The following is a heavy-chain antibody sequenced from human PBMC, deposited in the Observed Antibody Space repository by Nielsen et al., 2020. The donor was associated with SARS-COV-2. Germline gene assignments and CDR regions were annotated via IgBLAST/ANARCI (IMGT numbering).Heavy chain of an antibody. CDR1: GFTFRNYG. V-gene: IGHV3-30*18. CDR2: VSRDGSDT. Sequence: GGSLRLSCAASGFTFRNYGMHWVRQVAGKGLGWVAIVSRDGSDTFYVDSMKGRFTISRDNSKNTVYLQMNSLRAEDTAVYHCAKDVWSGAHQIGPDYWGQGTLVTVSS. J-gene: IGHJ4*02. D-gene: IGHD3-3*01. CDR3: AKDVWSGAHQIGPDY.